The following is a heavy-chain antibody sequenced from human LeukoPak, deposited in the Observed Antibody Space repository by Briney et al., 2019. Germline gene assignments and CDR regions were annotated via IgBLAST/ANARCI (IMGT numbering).Heavy chain of an antibody. J-gene: IGHJ4*02. D-gene: IGHD2-15*01. CDR3: ARFPGPYCSGGSCYPLSLDY. CDR1: GGSISSYY. V-gene: IGHV4-59*08. CDR2: IYYSGST. Sequence: SETLSLTCTVSGGSISSYYWSWIRQPPGKGLEWIGYIYYSGSTNYNPSLKSRVTISVDTSKNQFSLKLSSVTAADTAVYYCARFPGPYCSGGSCYPLSLDYWGQGTLVTVSS.